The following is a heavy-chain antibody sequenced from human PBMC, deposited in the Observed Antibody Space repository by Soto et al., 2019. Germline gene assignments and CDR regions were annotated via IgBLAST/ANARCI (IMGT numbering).Heavy chain of an antibody. D-gene: IGHD6-13*01. CDR1: GGSISSSSYY. Sequence: QLQLQESGPGLVKPSETLSLTCTVSGGSISSSSYYWGWIRQPPGKGLEWIGSIYYSGSTYYNPSLKSRVTISVDTSNTQFPLKLSSVTAADTAVYYCARHQYSSSWLYYYYGMDVWGQGTTVTVSS. CDR2: IYYSGST. CDR3: ARHQYSSSWLYYYYGMDV. V-gene: IGHV4-39*01. J-gene: IGHJ6*02.